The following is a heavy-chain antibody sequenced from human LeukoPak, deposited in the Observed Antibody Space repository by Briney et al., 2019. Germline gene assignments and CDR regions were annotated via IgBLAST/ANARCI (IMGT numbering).Heavy chain of an antibody. CDR1: GFTFNTYG. D-gene: IGHD7-27*01. V-gene: IGHV3-48*04. CDR2: ISHTGTTM. Sequence: PGGSLRLSCAASGFTFNTYGMSWVRQAPGKGLEWVSYISHTGTTMYYADSVKGRFTLSRDNARNSLYLQMNSLRAEDTAVYYCARGHWGLDSWGQGTLVSVSS. J-gene: IGHJ4*02. CDR3: ARGHWGLDS.